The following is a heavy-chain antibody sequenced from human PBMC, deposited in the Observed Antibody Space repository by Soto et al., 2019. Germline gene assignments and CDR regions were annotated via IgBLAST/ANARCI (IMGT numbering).Heavy chain of an antibody. J-gene: IGHJ4*02. V-gene: IGHV1-18*01. CDR3: ARGKAEGWLRPDRYFDY. Sequence: ASVKVSCKASGYTFTSYGISWVRQAPGQGLEWMGWISAYNGNTNYAQKLQGRVTMTTDTSTSTAYMELRSLRSDDTAVYYCARGKAEGWLRPDRYFDYWGQGTLVTVSS. CDR1: GYTFTSYG. CDR2: ISAYNGNT. D-gene: IGHD5-18*01.